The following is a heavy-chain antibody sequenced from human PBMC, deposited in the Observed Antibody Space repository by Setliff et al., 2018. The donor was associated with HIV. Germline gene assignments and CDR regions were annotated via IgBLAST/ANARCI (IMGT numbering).Heavy chain of an antibody. J-gene: IGHJ4*02. Sequence: PSETLSLTCRVSGGYVSDSSYYWGWIRQAPGKGLEWIASMYYTESPYYNPSFINRVTISIDTSKNQFSLSLRSVTAADSAVYYCARQGFVPLGVHQFDSWGQGTLVTV. CDR1: GGYVSDSSYY. V-gene: IGHV4-39*01. CDR2: MYYTESP. D-gene: IGHD3-16*01. CDR3: ARQGFVPLGVHQFDS.